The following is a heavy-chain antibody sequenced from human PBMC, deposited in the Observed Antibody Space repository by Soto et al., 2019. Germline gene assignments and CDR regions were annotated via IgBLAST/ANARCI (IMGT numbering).Heavy chain of an antibody. CDR1: GFTFSSYS. Sequence: GESLKISCAASGFTFSSYSMNWVRQAPGKGLEWVSSISSSSSYIYYADSVKGRFTISRDNAKNSLYLQMNSLRAEDTAVYYCASGVVPAAMFGYWGQGTLVTVSS. CDR3: ASGVVPAAMFGY. J-gene: IGHJ4*02. V-gene: IGHV3-21*01. D-gene: IGHD2-2*01. CDR2: ISSSSSYI.